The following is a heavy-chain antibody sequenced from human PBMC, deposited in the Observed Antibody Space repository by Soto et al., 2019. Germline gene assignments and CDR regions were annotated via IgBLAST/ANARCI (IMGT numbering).Heavy chain of an antibody. J-gene: IGHJ4*02. D-gene: IGHD2-15*01. CDR1: GYTFTSYD. CDR2: INAGNGNT. Sequence: ASVKVSCKASGYTFTSYDMHWVRQAPGQRLEWMGWINAGNGNTKYSQKFQGRVTITRDTSVSTAYMELSRLRSEDTAVYYCARGDCSGGSCPRAPSYYFDYWGQGTLVTVSS. CDR3: ARGDCSGGSCPRAPSYYFDY. V-gene: IGHV1-3*01.